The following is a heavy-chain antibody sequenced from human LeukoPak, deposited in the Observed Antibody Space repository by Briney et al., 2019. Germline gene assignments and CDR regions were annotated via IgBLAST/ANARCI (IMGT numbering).Heavy chain of an antibody. CDR3: ARAPYRGGTGMDV. D-gene: IGHD1-1*01. J-gene: IGHJ6*02. V-gene: IGHV5-51*01. CDR1: GCSFTSYW. CDR2: AYPGGSDT. Sequence: GAALQISCRAAGCSFTSYWIGWGRRAPGKGREWRGRAYPGGSDTRYSPSFQGHVTISADKATNPPYLHRSSLDASDTAMYYCARAPYRGGTGMDVWGQGTTVTVSS.